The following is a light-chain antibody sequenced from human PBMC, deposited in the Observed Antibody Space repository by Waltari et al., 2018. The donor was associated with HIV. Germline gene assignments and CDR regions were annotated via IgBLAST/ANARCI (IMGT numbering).Light chain of an antibody. CDR3: SAYTSSDTVV. J-gene: IGLJ2*01. CDR2: EVS. Sequence: QSALTQPASVSGSPGQSISISCTGTSSDVGGYNAVLWYQQHPAKAPKLVILEVSKRPSGVSILCAESKSGNKASLTFSRLQAEDEAYCYFSAYTSSDTVVFGGGTKVTVL. CDR1: SSDVGGYNA. V-gene: IGLV2-14*01.